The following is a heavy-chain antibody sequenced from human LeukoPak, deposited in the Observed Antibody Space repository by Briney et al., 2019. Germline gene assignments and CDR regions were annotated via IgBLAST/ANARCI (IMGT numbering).Heavy chain of an antibody. CDR3: ARAGEDYGDCLFGY. J-gene: IGHJ4*02. CDR1: GFTFSNAW. D-gene: IGHD4-17*01. CDR2: ISYDGRNK. V-gene: IGHV3-30*03. Sequence: GGSLRLSCAASGFTFSNAWMSWVRQAPGKGLEWVAVISYDGRNKDYADSVKGRFTISRDNSKNTLYLQMNSQRAEDTAVYYCARAGEDYGDCLFGYWGQGTLVTVSS.